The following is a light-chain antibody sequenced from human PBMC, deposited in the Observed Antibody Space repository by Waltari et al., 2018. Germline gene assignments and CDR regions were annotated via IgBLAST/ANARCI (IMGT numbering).Light chain of an antibody. CDR1: QSIGSN. Sequence: DIQMTQSPSSLSASVAVTVTITRRASQSIGSNLSWYQQKPGKAPNLLTYGASSLQSGVPSRFSASGSGTYFTLTISSLQPEDFASYYCQQSYSSPRTFGQGTRWKSN. CDR2: GAS. CDR3: QQSYSSPRT. V-gene: IGKV1-39*01. J-gene: IGKJ1*01.